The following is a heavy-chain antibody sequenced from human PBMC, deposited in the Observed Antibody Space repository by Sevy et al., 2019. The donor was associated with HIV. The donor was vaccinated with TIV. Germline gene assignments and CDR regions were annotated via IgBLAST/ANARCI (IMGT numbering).Heavy chain of an antibody. V-gene: IGHV3-23*01. Sequence: GGSLNPSLPAPGFSFTNYVMAWVRQAPGKGLEGVSSVSPTSLSTFYAESVKGRFTISRDNSKNTLYLQMNSLRAEDTAIYYCAKLHSRMIPGNGALDYWGRGTLVTVSS. CDR3: AKLHSRMIPGNGALDY. J-gene: IGHJ4*01. CDR2: VSPTSLST. CDR1: GFSFTNYV. D-gene: IGHD3-16*01.